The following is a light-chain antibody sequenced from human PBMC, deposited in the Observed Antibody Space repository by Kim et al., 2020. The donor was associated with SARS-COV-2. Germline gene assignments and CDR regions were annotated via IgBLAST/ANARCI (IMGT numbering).Light chain of an antibody. CDR1: QDIVYY. V-gene: IGKV1-33*01. Sequence: SVGDRVTITCQASQDIVYYLNWYQQKPGKAPKLLIYDASNLESGVPSRFSGSGYGTDFTLTISSLQPEDIATYYCQQYDVLPPNTFGQGTKLEI. CDR2: DAS. J-gene: IGKJ2*01. CDR3: QQYDVLPPNT.